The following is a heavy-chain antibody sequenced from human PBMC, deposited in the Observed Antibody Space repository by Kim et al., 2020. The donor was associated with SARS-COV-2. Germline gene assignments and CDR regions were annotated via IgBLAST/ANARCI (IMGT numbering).Heavy chain of an antibody. CDR2: IYYSGST. J-gene: IGHJ3*02. D-gene: IGHD3-3*01. V-gene: IGHV4-59*01. CDR3: ARSGYYTYDAFDI. CDR1: GGSISSYY. Sequence: SETLSLTCTVSGGSISSYYWSWIRQPPGKGLEWIGYIYYSGSTNYNPSLKSRVTISVDTSKNQFSLKLSSVTAADTAVYYCARSGYYTYDAFDIWGQGTMVTVSS.